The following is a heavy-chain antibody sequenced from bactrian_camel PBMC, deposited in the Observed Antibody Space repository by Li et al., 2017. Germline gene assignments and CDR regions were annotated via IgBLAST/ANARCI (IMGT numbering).Heavy chain of an antibody. V-gene: IGHV3S40*01. CDR1: GFTFSDYD. CDR3: AARGCSELSCRPGADFTY. D-gene: IGHD6*01. Sequence: DVQLVESGGGLVQPGGSLRLSCVASGFTFSDYDVSWVRQAPGKGLEWVSTINSGGGSTAYADSVKGRFTISRDDGANQLYLYMDSLKPDDAAMYYCAARGCSELSCRPGADFTYWGQGTQVTVS. CDR2: INSGGGST. J-gene: IGHJ6*01.